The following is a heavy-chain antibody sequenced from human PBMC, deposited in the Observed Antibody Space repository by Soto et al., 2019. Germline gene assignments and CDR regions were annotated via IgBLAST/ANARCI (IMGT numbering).Heavy chain of an antibody. CDR3: ATGKISGYDCRY. V-gene: IGHV1-18*01. CDR2: ISAYNGNT. CDR1: GFAFTSYA. Sequence: ASVKVSCKASGFAFTSYAMQLVRQAPGQGLEWMGWISAYNGNTNYAQKLQGRVTMTTDTSTSTAYMELRSLRSDDTAVYYCATGKISGYDCRYWGQGTLVTVSS. D-gene: IGHD5-12*01. J-gene: IGHJ4*02.